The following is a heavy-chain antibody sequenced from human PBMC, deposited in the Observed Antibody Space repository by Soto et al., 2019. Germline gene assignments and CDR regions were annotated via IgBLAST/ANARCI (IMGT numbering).Heavy chain of an antibody. J-gene: IGHJ6*02. V-gene: IGHV1-18*01. Sequence: QVQLVQSGAEVKKPGASVKVSCKASGYTFTSYGISWVRQAPGQGLEWMGGISAYNGNTNYAQKLQGRVTMTTDTSTSTAYMELRSLRSDDTAVYYCARAGYCSSTSCYTGYYYGMDVWGQGTTVTVSS. CDR3: ARAGYCSSTSCYTGYYYGMDV. CDR2: ISAYNGNT. CDR1: GYTFTSYG. D-gene: IGHD2-2*02.